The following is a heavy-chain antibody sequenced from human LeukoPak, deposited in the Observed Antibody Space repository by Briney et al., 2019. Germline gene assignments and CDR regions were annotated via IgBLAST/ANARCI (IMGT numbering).Heavy chain of an antibody. CDR3: ARTYGDFDFWYFAV. CDR2: IYHSGST. D-gene: IGHD4-17*01. J-gene: IGHJ2*01. Sequence: PSETLSLTCAVSDYSISSGYYWGWIRPPPGKGLEWIGSIYHSGSTYYNPSLKSRVTISVDTSKNQFSLKLSSVTAADTAVYYCARTYGDFDFWYFAVWGRDTLVTVSS. CDR1: DYSISSGYY. V-gene: IGHV4-38-2*01.